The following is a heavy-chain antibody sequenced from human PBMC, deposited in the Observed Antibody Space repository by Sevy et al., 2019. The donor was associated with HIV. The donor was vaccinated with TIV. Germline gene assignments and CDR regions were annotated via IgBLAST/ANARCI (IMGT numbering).Heavy chain of an antibody. CDR2: ISGNDDTI. V-gene: IGHV3-11*01. CDR3: ARDHVKDGDLGDYYYYAMDV. Sequence: GGSLRLSCAASGFILSDYYMTWVRQAPGKGLEWVSYISGNDDTIYYADSVKGRFTISRDNTKNSLYLQMNSLRGEDTAVYYCARDHVKDGDLGDYYYYAMDVWGQGTTVTVSS. CDR1: GFILSDYY. J-gene: IGHJ6*02. D-gene: IGHD4-17*01.